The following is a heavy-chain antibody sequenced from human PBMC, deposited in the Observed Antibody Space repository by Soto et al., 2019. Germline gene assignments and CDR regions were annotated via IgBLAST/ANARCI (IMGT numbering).Heavy chain of an antibody. CDR1: GFTFSSYE. Sequence: LRLSCAASGFTFSSYEMNWVRQAPGKGLEWVSYISSSGSTIYYADSVKGRFTISRDNAKNSLYLQMNSLRAEDTAVYYCARDHKVGYYYYGMDVWGQGTTVTVSS. V-gene: IGHV3-48*03. J-gene: IGHJ6*02. CDR2: ISSSGSTI. CDR3: ARDHKVGYYYYGMDV.